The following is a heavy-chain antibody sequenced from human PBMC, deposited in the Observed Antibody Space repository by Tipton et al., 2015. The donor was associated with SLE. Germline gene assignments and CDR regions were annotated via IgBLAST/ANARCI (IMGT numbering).Heavy chain of an antibody. J-gene: IGHJ6*01. CDR1: NYSIRSGYY. CDR2: IYHSGIT. CDR3: ARHRRGGRSGVDYGMDV. D-gene: IGHD2-15*01. Sequence: TLSLTCTVSNYSIRSGYYWAWIRQPPGRGLEWIGSIYHSGITYYNVSLKSRVSLSLDTSKNQFSLKLNSVTATDTAVYYCARHRRGGRSGVDYGMDVWGQGTTVTVSS. V-gene: IGHV4-38-2*02.